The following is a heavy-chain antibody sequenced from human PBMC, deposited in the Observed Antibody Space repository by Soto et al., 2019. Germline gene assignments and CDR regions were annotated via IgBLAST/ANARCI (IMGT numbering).Heavy chain of an antibody. J-gene: IGHJ5*02. CDR3: ARDLGGSGSSDGCAP. CDR1: GGSISSSNW. Sequence: SETLSLTCAVSGGSISSSNWWSWVRQPPGKGLEWIGEIYHSGSTNYNPSLKSRVTISVDKSKNQFSLKLSSVTAADTAVYYCARDLGGSGSSDGCAPWGQGPLVTVS. V-gene: IGHV4-4*02. D-gene: IGHD3-10*01. CDR2: IYHSGST.